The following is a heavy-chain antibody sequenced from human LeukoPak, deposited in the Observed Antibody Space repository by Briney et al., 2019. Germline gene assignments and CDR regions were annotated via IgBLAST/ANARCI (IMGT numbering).Heavy chain of an antibody. CDR3: ARGATVSHAALFDY. Sequence: SETLSLTCSVSGDSLSTYYWAWIRQSAGKGLEWIGRISASGNTQYNPSLKSRVTISVDTSKNHFSLKLNSVTAADTAVYYCARGATVSHAALFDYWGQGTLVTVSS. V-gene: IGHV4-4*07. CDR2: ISASGNT. CDR1: GDSLSTYY. J-gene: IGHJ4*02. D-gene: IGHD4-17*01.